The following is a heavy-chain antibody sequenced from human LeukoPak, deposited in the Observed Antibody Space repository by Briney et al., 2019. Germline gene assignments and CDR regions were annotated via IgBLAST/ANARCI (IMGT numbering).Heavy chain of an antibody. Sequence: PSETLSLTCTVSGGSISSGDYYWSWIRQPPGTGLEWIGYIYYSGSTYYNPSLKSRVTISVDTSKNQFSLKLSSVTAADTAVYYCAKGLRRDGYNFDYWGQGTLVTVSS. D-gene: IGHD5-24*01. CDR2: IYYSGST. J-gene: IGHJ4*02. V-gene: IGHV4-30-4*01. CDR1: GGSISSGDYY. CDR3: AKGLRRDGYNFDY.